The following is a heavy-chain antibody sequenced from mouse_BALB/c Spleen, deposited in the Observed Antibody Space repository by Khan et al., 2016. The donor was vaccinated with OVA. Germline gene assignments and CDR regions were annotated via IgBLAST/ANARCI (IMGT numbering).Heavy chain of an antibody. D-gene: IGHD2-1*01. Sequence: QVQLQQPGAELVKPGASVKLSCKASGYTFTSYWMHWVKLRPGQGFEWIGEFNHNNGGTNYNEKLTRKATLTLDTSSSTAYMQLSSLTSECSAVYYCTLGNYPYYEMDHWGQGTSVTVSS. CDR1: GYTFTSYW. V-gene: IGHV1S81*02. J-gene: IGHJ4*01. CDR2: FNHNNGGT. CDR3: TLGNYPYYEMDH.